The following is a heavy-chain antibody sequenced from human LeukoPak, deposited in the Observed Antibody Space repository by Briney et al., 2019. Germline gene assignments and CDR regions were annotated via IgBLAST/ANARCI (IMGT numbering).Heavy chain of an antibody. D-gene: IGHD4-17*01. CDR2: IYYSGST. V-gene: IGHV4-39*01. J-gene: IGHJ5*02. Sequence: PSETLSLTCTVSGGSISSSSYYWGWIRQPPGKGLEWIGSIYYSGSTYYNPSLKSRVTISVDTSKNQFSLKLSSVTAADTAVYYCARHTGNWFDPWGQGTLVTVSS. CDR1: GGSISSSSYY. CDR3: ARHTGNWFDP.